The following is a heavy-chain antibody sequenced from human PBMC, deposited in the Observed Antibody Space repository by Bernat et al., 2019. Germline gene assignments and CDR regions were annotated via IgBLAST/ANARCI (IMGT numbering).Heavy chain of an antibody. CDR1: GFTLSGNS. CDR3: VKDLGKYYASGSSYFDN. J-gene: IGHJ4*02. V-gene: IGHV3-30*18. CDR2: ISHDGSNK. D-gene: IGHD3-10*01. Sequence: QAQLVESGGGVVQPGRSLRLSCAASGFTLSGNSMHWVRQTPGKGLEWVAVISHDGSNKYYVDSVKGRFTISRDNSKNTLYLQMNSLRAEDTAVYYCVKDLGKYYASGSSYFDNWGQGTLVTVSS.